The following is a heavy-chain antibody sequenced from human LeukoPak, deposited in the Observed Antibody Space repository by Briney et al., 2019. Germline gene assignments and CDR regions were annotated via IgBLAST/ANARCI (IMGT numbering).Heavy chain of an antibody. CDR1: GASVTMGSYY. Sequence: PSETLSLTCSVSGASVTMGSYYWAWIRQPPGKGLEWIGTFHFSGSTYYNPSLKSRVTISVDTSKNSVSLMLRSVTAADTAVYLCARPFQDYDKGTFFYFFDFWGQGILVTVSS. J-gene: IGHJ4*02. CDR3: ARPFQDYDKGTFFYFFDF. D-gene: IGHD3-22*01. V-gene: IGHV4-39*01. CDR2: FHFSGST.